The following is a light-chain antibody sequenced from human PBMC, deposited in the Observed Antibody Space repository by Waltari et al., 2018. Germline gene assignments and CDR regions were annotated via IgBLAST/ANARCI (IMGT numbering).Light chain of an antibody. Sequence: EIVMTQSPATLSDSPGERATLSCRASQSVSSNLAWYQQKPGQAPMLLIYGASPRATGIPARFSGSGSGTEFTLTISSLQSEDFAVYYCQQYNNWPPLTFGGGTKVEIK. V-gene: IGKV3-15*01. CDR1: QSVSSN. CDR2: GAS. J-gene: IGKJ4*01. CDR3: QQYNNWPPLT.